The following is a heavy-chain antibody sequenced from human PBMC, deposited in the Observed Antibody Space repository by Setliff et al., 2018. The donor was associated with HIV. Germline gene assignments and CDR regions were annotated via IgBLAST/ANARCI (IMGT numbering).Heavy chain of an antibody. CDR2: INPNSGGT. D-gene: IGHD1-26*01. V-gene: IGHV1-2*06. CDR1: GYTFTGYY. J-gene: IGHJ4*02. CDR3: ARASLGDSGHIPDY. Sequence: GASVKVSCKASGYTFTGYYMHWVRQAPGQGLEWMGRINPNSGGTKYAQKFQGRVTMTRDTSISTAYMELSRLISDDTAVYYCARASLGDSGHIPDYWGQGTLVTVSS.